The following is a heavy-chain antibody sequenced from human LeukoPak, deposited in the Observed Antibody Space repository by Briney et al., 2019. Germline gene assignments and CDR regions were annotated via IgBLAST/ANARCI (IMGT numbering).Heavy chain of an antibody. CDR3: ARLGLPDANRPIDC. CDR1: GGSISSYY. J-gene: IGHJ4*02. Sequence: SETLSLTCTVSGGSISSYYWSWIRQPPGKGLEWIGYIYYSGSTNYNPSLKSRVTISVDTSKNQFSLKLSFVTAADTAVYYCARLGLPDANRPIDCWGQGTLVTVSS. V-gene: IGHV4-59*08. D-gene: IGHD2-2*01. CDR2: IYYSGST.